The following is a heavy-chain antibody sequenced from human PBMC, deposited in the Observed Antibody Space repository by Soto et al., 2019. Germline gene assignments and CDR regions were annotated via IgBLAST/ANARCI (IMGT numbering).Heavy chain of an antibody. V-gene: IGHV3-43*01. Sequence: EVQLVESGGVVVQPGGSLRLSCAASGFTFDDYTMHWVRQAPGKGLEWVSLISWDGGSTYYADSVKGRFTISRDNSKNSLYLKMNSLRTEDTALYYCAKAVVFWSGYYGPPGYWGQGTLVTVSS. CDR3: AKAVVFWSGYYGPPGY. D-gene: IGHD3-3*01. CDR2: ISWDGGST. J-gene: IGHJ4*02. CDR1: GFTFDDYT.